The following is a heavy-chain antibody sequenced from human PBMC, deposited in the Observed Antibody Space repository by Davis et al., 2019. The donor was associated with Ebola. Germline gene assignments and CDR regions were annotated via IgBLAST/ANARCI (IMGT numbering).Heavy chain of an antibody. CDR2: ISSSGSTI. Sequence: GESLKISCTASGFTFSSSAMSWVRQAPGKGLEWVSYISSSGSTIYYADSAKGRFTISRDNAKNSLFLQMDSLRAEDTAVYYCARDTVWFGTSYYFDYWGQGTLVIGSS. CDR3: ARDTVWFGTSYYFDY. J-gene: IGHJ4*02. V-gene: IGHV3-48*03. CDR1: GFTFSSSA. D-gene: IGHD3-10*01.